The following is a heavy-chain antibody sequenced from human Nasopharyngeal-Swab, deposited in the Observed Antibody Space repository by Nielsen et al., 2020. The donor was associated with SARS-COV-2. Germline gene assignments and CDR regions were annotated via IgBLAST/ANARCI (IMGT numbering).Heavy chain of an antibody. J-gene: IGHJ4*02. V-gene: IGHV3-43*01. CDR2: ISWDGGST. D-gene: IGHD3-22*01. CDR1: GFTFDDYT. CDR3: AKDAMIVVVTAPGY. Sequence: GGSLRLSCAASGFTFDDYTMHWVRQAPAKGLEWVSLISWDGGSTYYADSVKGRFTISRDNSKNSLYLQMNSLRTEDTALYYCAKDAMIVVVTAPGYWGQGTLVTVSS.